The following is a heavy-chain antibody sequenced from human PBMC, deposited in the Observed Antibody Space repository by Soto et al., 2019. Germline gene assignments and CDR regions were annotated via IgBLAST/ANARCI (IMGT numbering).Heavy chain of an antibody. Sequence: EVQLVESGGGLVQPGGSLRFSCAASGFTFSTYRMHWVRQAPGKGPEWISSISSDVNTIYYADSMKGRFTVSRDNAKNSLYLRMNSLRAEDTAVYFCATEGNEIVAFDMWGQGTMVTVSS. CDR3: ATEGNEIVAFDM. CDR1: GFTFSTYR. D-gene: IGHD3-22*01. V-gene: IGHV3-48*01. CDR2: ISSDVNTI. J-gene: IGHJ3*02.